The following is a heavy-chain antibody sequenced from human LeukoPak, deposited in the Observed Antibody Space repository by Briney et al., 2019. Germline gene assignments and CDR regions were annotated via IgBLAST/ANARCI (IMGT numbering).Heavy chain of an antibody. V-gene: IGHV4-59*12. Sequence: SETLSLTCTVSGDSISNYYWSWIRQPPGKGLEWIGYIYYSGSANYNPSLKSRVTISVDTSKNQFSLKLSSVTAADTAVYYCASGRQMTYYGSGSNLIWFDSWGQGTLVTVSS. CDR3: ASGRQMTYYGSGSNLIWFDS. CDR2: IYYSGSA. D-gene: IGHD3-10*01. J-gene: IGHJ5*01. CDR1: GDSISNYY.